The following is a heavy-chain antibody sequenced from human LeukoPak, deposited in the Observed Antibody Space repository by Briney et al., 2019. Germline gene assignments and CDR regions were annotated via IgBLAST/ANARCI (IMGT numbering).Heavy chain of an antibody. CDR2: ISSSGDSI. CDR1: GFTFSSYE. CDR3: ARDRYGGENY. Sequence: GGSLRLSCVASGFTFSSYEMNWVRQAPGKGLEWASYISSSGDSIYYADSVKGRFTISRDNAKKSLYLQMNSLRHEDTAVYYCARDRYGGENYWGQGTLVTVSS. J-gene: IGHJ4*02. V-gene: IGHV3-48*03. D-gene: IGHD4-23*01.